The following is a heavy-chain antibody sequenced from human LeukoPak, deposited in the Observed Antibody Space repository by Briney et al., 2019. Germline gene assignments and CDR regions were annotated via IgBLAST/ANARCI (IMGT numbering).Heavy chain of an antibody. CDR1: GGSMSSHY. J-gene: IGHJ6*03. V-gene: IGHV4-59*11. D-gene: IGHD3-10*01. Sequence: PSETLSLTCSVSGGSMSSHYWSWIRQSPGKGLEWIGYIQDSGSTNYNPSFESRLTISVDMSKKHFSLKLSSVTAADTAVYYCARVPGQYLGYYNYYMDIWGRGTTVTVSS. CDR3: ARVPGQYLGYYNYYMDI. CDR2: IQDSGST.